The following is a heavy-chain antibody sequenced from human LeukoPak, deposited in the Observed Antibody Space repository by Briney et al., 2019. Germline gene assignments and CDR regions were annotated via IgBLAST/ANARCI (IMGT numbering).Heavy chain of an antibody. CDR2: ISAHNGNT. D-gene: IGHD6-13*01. V-gene: IGHV1-18*01. J-gene: IGHJ6*02. CDR3: ARARHSSSWSDYYYGMDV. Sequence: ASVKVSCKASGYTFTSYGISWVRQAPGQGLEWMGWISAHNGNTNYAQKLQGRVTMTTDTSTSTAYMELRSLRSDDTAVYYCARARHSSSWSDYYYGMDVWGQGTTVTVSS. CDR1: GYTFTSYG.